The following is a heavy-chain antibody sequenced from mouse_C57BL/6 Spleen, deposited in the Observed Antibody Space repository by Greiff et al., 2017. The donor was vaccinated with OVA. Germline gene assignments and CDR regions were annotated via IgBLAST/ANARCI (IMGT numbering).Heavy chain of an antibody. D-gene: IGHD1-1*01. Sequence: EVKLMESGGDLVKPGGSLKLSCAASGFTFSSYGMSWVRQTPDKRLEWVATISSGGSYTYYPDSVKGRFTISRDNAKNPLYLQMSSLKSEDTAMYYCARHYYGSSYAMDYWGQGTSVTVSS. CDR2: ISSGGSYT. CDR3: ARHYYGSSYAMDY. V-gene: IGHV5-6*01. J-gene: IGHJ4*01. CDR1: GFTFSSYG.